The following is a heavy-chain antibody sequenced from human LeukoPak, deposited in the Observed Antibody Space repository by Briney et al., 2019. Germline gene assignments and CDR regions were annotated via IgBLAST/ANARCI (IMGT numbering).Heavy chain of an antibody. CDR1: GFTFSSYV. J-gene: IGHJ3*02. Sequence: GGSLRLSCAASGFTFSSYVMHWVRQAPGKGLEWVAIISYDGSNEYYADSVKSRFTISRDNSKNTLYLQMNSLRAEDTAVYYCARKGMSGAFDIWRQGTMVTVSS. D-gene: IGHD3-3*01. CDR2: ISYDGSNE. V-gene: IGHV3-30*04. CDR3: ARKGMSGAFDI.